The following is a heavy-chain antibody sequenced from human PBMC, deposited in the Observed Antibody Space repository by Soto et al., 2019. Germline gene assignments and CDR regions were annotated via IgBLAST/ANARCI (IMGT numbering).Heavy chain of an antibody. Sequence: QVQLVQSGAEVKKPGASVKVSCKASGYTFTSYDITWVRQATGQGLEWMGWMNPNSGNTGYAQKFQGRVTRTRNTPISTAYMELSSLRSEDTAVYYCARKKVAARQRYFALWGRGTLVTVSS. CDR1: GYTFTSYD. CDR2: MNPNSGNT. J-gene: IGHJ2*01. CDR3: ARKKVAARQRYFAL. D-gene: IGHD2-15*01. V-gene: IGHV1-8*01.